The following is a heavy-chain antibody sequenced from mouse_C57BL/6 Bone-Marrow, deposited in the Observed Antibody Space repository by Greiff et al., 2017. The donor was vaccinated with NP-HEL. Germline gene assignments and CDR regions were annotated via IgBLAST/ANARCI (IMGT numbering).Heavy chain of an antibody. Sequence: LVESGAELVKPGASVKLSCKASGYTFTSYWMHWVKQRPGQGLEWIGMIHPNSGSTNYNEKFKSKATLTVDKSSSTAYMQLSSLTSEDSAVYYCARSLDYYGSSRGAYWGQGTLVTVSA. CDR3: ARSLDYYGSSRGAY. CDR1: GYTFTSYW. D-gene: IGHD1-1*01. V-gene: IGHV1-64*01. CDR2: IHPNSGST. J-gene: IGHJ3*01.